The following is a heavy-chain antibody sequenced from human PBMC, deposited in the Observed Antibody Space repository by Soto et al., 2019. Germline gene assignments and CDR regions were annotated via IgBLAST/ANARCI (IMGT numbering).Heavy chain of an antibody. V-gene: IGHV2-5*02. CDR3: AHRQMAGDEEDK. Sequence: QITLKESDPTLVKPTQTLTLTCTFSGFSFTTRGVGVGWIRQPPGKALEWLGIIYWDDDKRYSPSLKNRLSINKGTSKNRVVVTMTNMDPVDTATYDWAHRQMAGDEEDKWGQGTLVTVAS. D-gene: IGHD3-10*01. CDR2: IYWDDDK. J-gene: IGHJ4*02. CDR1: GFSFTTRGVG.